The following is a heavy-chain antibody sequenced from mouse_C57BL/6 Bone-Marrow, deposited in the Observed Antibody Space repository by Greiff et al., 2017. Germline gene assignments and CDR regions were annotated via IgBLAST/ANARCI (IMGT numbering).Heavy chain of an antibody. CDR1: GFNIKDDY. CDR3: HYYGKGFAY. J-gene: IGHJ3*01. D-gene: IGHD2-1*01. V-gene: IGHV14-4*01. CDR2: IDPENGDT. Sequence: VQLQQSGAELVRPGASVKLSCTASGFNIKDDYMHWVKQRPEQGLEWIGWIDPENGDTEYASKFQGKATITADTSSNTAYLQLSSLTSEDTAVYYCHYYGKGFAYWGQGTLVTVSA.